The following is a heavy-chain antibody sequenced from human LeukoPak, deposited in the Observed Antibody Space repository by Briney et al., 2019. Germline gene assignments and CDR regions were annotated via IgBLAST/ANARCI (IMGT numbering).Heavy chain of an antibody. CDR3: AHFSSSTTSIDY. D-gene: IGHD2-2*01. CDR2: IYWNDDN. J-gene: IGHJ4*02. Sequence: SGPTLVNPTQTLTLTCTFSGFSLSTSGVGVGWIRQPPGRALEWLALIYWNDDNRYSPSLKSRLTITKDTSKNQVVLTMTNMDPVDTATYYCAHFSSSTTSIDYWGQGTLVTVSS. CDR1: GFSLSTSGVG. V-gene: IGHV2-5*01.